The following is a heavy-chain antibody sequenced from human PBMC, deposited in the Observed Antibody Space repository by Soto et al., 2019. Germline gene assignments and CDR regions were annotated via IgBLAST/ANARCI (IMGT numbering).Heavy chain of an antibody. Sequence: ASVKVSCKASGYTFTSYDINWVRQATGQGLEWMGWMNPNSGNTGYAQKFQGRVTMTRNTSISTAYMELSSLRSEDTAVYYCAREGPTVTTSDYYYYYMEVWGKGTTVTVSS. CDR3: AREGPTVTTSDYYYYYMEV. CDR2: MNPNSGNT. V-gene: IGHV1-8*01. D-gene: IGHD4-17*01. CDR1: GYTFTSYD. J-gene: IGHJ6*03.